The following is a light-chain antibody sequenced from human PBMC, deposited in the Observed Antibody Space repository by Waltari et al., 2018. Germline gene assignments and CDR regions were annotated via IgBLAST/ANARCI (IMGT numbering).Light chain of an antibody. V-gene: IGLV1-44*01. J-gene: IGLJ1*01. Sequence: QSVLTQPPAASETPGQRLTISCSGSSSNIGSNTVSWYRKFPGTAPSLVLKGDGLKRTGVPARIAGAKSGTSAALVISGLQSEDEADYYCASWDDFLNGLVFGSGTKVTVL. CDR1: SSNIGSNT. CDR2: GDG. CDR3: ASWDDFLNGLV.